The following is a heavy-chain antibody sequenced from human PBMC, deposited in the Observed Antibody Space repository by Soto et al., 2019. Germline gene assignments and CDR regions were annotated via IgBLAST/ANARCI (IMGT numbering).Heavy chain of an antibody. CDR2: ISWNSGSI. Sequence: GGALRLSCAASGFTFDEYAMHWVRQAPGKGLEWVSGISWNSGSIGYADFVKGRFTISRDNAKNSLYLQMNSLRAEDTALYYCAKDMGWFGELRYFDYWGQGTLVTVSS. J-gene: IGHJ4*02. D-gene: IGHD3-10*01. CDR3: AKDMGWFGELRYFDY. CDR1: GFTFDEYA. V-gene: IGHV3-9*01.